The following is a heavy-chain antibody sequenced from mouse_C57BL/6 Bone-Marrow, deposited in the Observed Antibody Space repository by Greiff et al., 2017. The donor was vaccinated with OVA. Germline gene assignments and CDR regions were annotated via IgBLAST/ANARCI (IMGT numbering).Heavy chain of an antibody. CDR1: GFTFSSYT. J-gene: IGHJ4*01. CDR3: ARRGTTVVDYAMDD. D-gene: IGHD1-1*01. V-gene: IGHV5-9*01. CDR2: ISGGGGNT. Sequence: EVKLMESGGGLVKPGGSLKLSCAASGFTFSSYTMSWVRQTPEKRLEWVATISGGGGNTYYPDSVKGRFTISRDNAKNTLYLQMSSLRSEDTALYYCARRGTTVVDYAMDDWGQGTSVTVSS.